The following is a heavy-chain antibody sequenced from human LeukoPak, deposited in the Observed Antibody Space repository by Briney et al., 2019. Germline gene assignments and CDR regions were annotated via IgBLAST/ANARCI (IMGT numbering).Heavy chain of an antibody. CDR1: GGSINNCY. CDR2: FYYSGST. CDR3: ARSPGYYDGSGYYSGDFDY. Sequence: SETLSLTCTVSGGSINNCYWNWIRQPPGKGLEWIGYFYYSGSTNYNPSLKSRVTMSVDTSKTHFSLKLSSLTAADTAVYYCARSPGYYDGSGYYSGDFDYWGQGTLVTVSS. V-gene: IGHV4-59*01. D-gene: IGHD3-22*01. J-gene: IGHJ4*02.